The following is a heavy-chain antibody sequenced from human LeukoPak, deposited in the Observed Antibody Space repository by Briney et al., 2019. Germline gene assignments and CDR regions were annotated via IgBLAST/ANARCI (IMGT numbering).Heavy chain of an antibody. V-gene: IGHV3-7*01. CDR1: GFAFSGYW. J-gene: IGHJ4*02. CDR2: IGLDGRQQ. CDR3: GGDPRMLAY. Sequence: GGSLRLSCAASGFAFSGYWMSWVRQAPGKGLEWVASIGLDGRQQKYADSVKGRFTISRDNAKNSLFLQMIGLRAEDTAVYYCGGDPRMLAYWGQGTLVTVSS. D-gene: IGHD3-10*02.